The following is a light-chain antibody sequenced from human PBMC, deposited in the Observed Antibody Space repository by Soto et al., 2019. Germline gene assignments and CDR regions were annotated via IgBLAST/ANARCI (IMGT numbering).Light chain of an antibody. V-gene: IGKV3-20*01. CDR1: QSVSSSY. Sequence: ESVLTQSTGTLSFSPGERATLSCRASQSVSSSYLAWYQQKPGQAPRLLIYGASSRATGIPDRFSGSGSGTDFTLTISRMEPEDFAVYYCQQYGSSLITFGQGTRLEIK. CDR2: GAS. J-gene: IGKJ5*01. CDR3: QQYGSSLIT.